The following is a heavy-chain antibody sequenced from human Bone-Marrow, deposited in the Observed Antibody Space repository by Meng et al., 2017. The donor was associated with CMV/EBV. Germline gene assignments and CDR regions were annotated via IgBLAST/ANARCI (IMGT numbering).Heavy chain of an antibody. J-gene: IGHJ4*02. CDR1: GFIFNYYA. D-gene: IGHD2-2*01. CDR3: AKGARSYSSSCES. V-gene: IGHV3-30-3*01. CDR2: ISYDGSNQ. Sequence: GASLNISCAASGFIFNYYAMHWVRQAPGKGLEWVAVISYDGSNQYYADSVEGRFTISRDNSKNTLFVQMNSRRTEDTAVYYCAKGARSYSSSCESWGQGTLVTVSS.